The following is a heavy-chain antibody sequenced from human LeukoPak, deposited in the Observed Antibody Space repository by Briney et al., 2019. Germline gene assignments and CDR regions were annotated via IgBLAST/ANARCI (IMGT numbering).Heavy chain of an antibody. J-gene: IGHJ4*02. V-gene: IGHV3-30*18. CDR2: ISYDGSDK. D-gene: IGHD1-26*01. Sequence: RSGRSLRLSCAASGFTFSSCGMHWVRQAPGKGLEWVAVISYDGSDKYYVDSVKGRFTISRDNSKNTLYLQMNSLRAEDTAVYSCAKGAVISGTYYDRFDYWGQGTLVTVSS. CDR1: GFTFSSCG. CDR3: AKGAVISGTYYDRFDY.